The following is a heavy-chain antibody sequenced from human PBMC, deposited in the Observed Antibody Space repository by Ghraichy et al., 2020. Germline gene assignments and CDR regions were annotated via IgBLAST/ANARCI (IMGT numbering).Heavy chain of an antibody. J-gene: IGHJ4*02. V-gene: IGHV3-7*01. Sequence: GGSLRLSCAASGFTFSSYWMSWVRQAPGKGLEWVANIKQDGSEKYYVDSVKGRFTISRDNAKNSLYLQMNSLRAEDTAVYYCAREGLEVVAAIDYFDYWGQGTLVTVSS. CDR2: IKQDGSEK. CDR3: AREGLEVVAAIDYFDY. CDR1: GFTFSSYW. D-gene: IGHD2-15*01.